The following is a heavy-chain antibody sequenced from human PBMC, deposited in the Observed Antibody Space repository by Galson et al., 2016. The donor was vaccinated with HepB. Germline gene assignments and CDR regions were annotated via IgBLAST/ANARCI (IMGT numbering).Heavy chain of an antibody. CDR1: SGSISTGGYY. J-gene: IGHJ5*02. D-gene: IGHD3-22*01. Sequence: PLSLTCSVSSGSISTGGYYWSWLRQHPGKGLEWIGHIYYSGTTSYNPSLKGRLSISIDTSKNQFSMNLTSVTVADTAVYYCARRVSGYFNSWGQGTLVTVSS. CDR3: ARRVSGYFNS. V-gene: IGHV4-31*03. CDR2: IYYSGTT.